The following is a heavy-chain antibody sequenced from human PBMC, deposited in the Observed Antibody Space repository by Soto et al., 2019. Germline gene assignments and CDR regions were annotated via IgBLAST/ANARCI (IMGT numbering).Heavy chain of an antibody. V-gene: IGHV1-46*01. CDR1: GSTFTNYY. J-gene: IGHJ5*02. CDR2: INPSGRTT. D-gene: IGHD3-22*01. Sequence: GASVKVSCKASGSTFTNYYVHWVRQAPGQGPEWMGMINPSGRTTAYAQNFQGRVTMTRDTSTSTVYMELSSLRSDDTANYYCALYYYGTSGPFDPWGQGTLVTVSS. CDR3: ALYYYGTSGPFDP.